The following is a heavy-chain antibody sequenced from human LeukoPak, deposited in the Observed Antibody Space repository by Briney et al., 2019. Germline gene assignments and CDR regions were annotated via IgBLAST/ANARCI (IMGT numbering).Heavy chain of an antibody. CDR3: AKGAELRFLEWLSNPKYYFDY. D-gene: IGHD3-3*01. CDR2: ISGSCGST. CDR1: GFTFSSYA. Sequence: GGSLRLSCAASGFTFSSYAMSWVRQAPGKGLEWVSAISGSCGSTYYADSVKGRFTISRDNSKNTLYLQMNSLRAEDTAVYYCAKGAELRFLEWLSNPKYYFDYWGQGTLVTVSS. V-gene: IGHV3-23*01. J-gene: IGHJ4*02.